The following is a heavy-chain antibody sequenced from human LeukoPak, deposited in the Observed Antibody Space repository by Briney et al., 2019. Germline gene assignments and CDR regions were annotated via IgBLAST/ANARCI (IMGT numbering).Heavy chain of an antibody. Sequence: ASVKVSCKASGYTFTSYAMNWVRQAPGQGLEWMGWINTNTGNPTYAQGFTGRFVFSLDTSVSTAYLQISSLKAEDTAVYYCARPSSSWPGDAFDIWGQGTMVTVSS. CDR2: INTNTGNP. V-gene: IGHV7-4-1*02. D-gene: IGHD6-13*01. CDR3: ARPSSSWPGDAFDI. J-gene: IGHJ3*02. CDR1: GYTFTSYA.